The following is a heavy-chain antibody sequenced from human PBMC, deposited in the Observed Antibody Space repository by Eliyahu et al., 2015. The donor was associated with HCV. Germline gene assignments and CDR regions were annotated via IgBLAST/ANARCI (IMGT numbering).Heavy chain of an antibody. CDR1: GFSVSSNY. Sequence: EVQLVESGGGLIQPGGSLRLSCAASGFSVSSNYMSWVRQAPGKXLEWVSVIYTGGSTYYADSVEGRFTISRDNSKNTLYLQMNNLRAEDTAMYYCTRSNNYYNSSGYDYWGQGTLVTVSS. J-gene: IGHJ4*02. D-gene: IGHD3-22*01. CDR3: TRSNNYYNSSGYDY. CDR2: IYTGGST. V-gene: IGHV3-53*01.